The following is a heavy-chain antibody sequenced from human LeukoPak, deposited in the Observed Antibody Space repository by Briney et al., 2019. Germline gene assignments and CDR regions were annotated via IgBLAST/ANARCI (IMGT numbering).Heavy chain of an antibody. V-gene: IGHV3-74*01. J-gene: IGHJ4*02. CDR3: ARVLVGVTRPGFDS. D-gene: IGHD1-26*01. Sequence: PGGSLRLSCAGSVFTFSSYWMRWVRQTPGKGLVWVSRINSDGSDTSYADSVKGRFTISRDNAKNTLYLQMNSLRAEDTAVYYCARVLVGVTRPGFDSWGQGTLVTVSS. CDR2: INSDGSDT. CDR1: VFTFSSYW.